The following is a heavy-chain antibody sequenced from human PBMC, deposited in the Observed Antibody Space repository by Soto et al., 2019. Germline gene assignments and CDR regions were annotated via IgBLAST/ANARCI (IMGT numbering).Heavy chain of an antibody. Sequence: SETLSLTCTVSGGSISSGDYYWSWIRQPPGKGLEWIGYIYYSGSTYYNPSLKSRVTISVDTSKNQFSLKLSSVTAADTAVYYCASRVGSTVVRREYSGMDAWGQGTTVTVSS. V-gene: IGHV4-30-4*01. CDR1: GGSISSGDYY. CDR2: IYYSGST. D-gene: IGHD4-17*01. CDR3: ASRVGSTVVRREYSGMDA. J-gene: IGHJ6*02.